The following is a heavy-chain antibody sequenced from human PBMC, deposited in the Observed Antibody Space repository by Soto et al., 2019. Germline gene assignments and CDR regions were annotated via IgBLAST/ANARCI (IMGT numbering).Heavy chain of an antibody. J-gene: IGHJ6*02. Sequence: QVQLVQSGAEVKKPGASVKVSCKASGYTFTSYGISWVRQAPGQGLEWMGWISAYNGNTNYAQKLLGRVTMTTDTSTSTAYTELRSLRSDDTAVYYCARLVPAAMRYYYYGMDVWGQGTTVTVSS. D-gene: IGHD2-2*01. V-gene: IGHV1-18*01. CDR1: GYTFTSYG. CDR2: ISAYNGNT. CDR3: ARLVPAAMRYYYYGMDV.